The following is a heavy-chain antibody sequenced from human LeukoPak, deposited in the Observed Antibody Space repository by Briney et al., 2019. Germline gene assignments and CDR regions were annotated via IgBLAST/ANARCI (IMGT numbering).Heavy chain of an antibody. D-gene: IGHD3-10*01. Sequence: GGSLRLSCAASGFTFRGCWMHWVRQVPGKGLVWVSRINPDGSSTTYADSVKGRFTISRDNAKNTLYLQMNSLRAEDTAVYYCARDGTMELNYWGQGTLVTVSS. CDR3: ARDGTMELNY. V-gene: IGHV3-74*01. J-gene: IGHJ4*02. CDR2: INPDGSST. CDR1: GFTFRGCW.